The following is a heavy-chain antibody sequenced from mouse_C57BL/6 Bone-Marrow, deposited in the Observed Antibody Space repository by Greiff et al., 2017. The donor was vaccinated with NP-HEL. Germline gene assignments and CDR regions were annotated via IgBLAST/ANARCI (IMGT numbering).Heavy chain of an antibody. J-gene: IGHJ1*03. CDR1: GYTFTSYG. Sequence: QVHVKQSGAELARPGASVKLSCKASGYTFTSYGISWVKQRTGQGLEWIGEIYPRSGNTYYNEKFKGKATLTADKSSSTAHMELRSLTSEDSAVYFCAGDYHWYFDVWGTGTTLTVSS. V-gene: IGHV1-81*01. D-gene: IGHD2-4*01. CDR2: IYPRSGNT. CDR3: AGDYHWYFDV.